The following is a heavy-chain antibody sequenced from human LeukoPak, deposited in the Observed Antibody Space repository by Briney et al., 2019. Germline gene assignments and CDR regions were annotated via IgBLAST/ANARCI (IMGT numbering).Heavy chain of an antibody. CDR2: INAGNGNT. D-gene: IGHD6-13*01. CDR3: ARTSYSSSWYGEFDY. V-gene: IGHV1-3*01. CDR1: GYTFTSYS. J-gene: IGHJ4*02. Sequence: ASVTVSCKASGYTFTSYSMHWVRQAPGQRLEWMGWINAGNGNTKYSQKFQGRVTITWDTSASTVYMELSSLRFEGTAVYYCARTSYSSSWYGEFDYWGQGTLVTVSS.